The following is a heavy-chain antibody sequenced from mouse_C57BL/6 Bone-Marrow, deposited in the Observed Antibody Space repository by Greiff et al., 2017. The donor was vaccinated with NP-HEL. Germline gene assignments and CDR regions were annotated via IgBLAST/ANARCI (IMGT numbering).Heavy chain of an antibody. Sequence: QVQLQQPGAELVLPGASGKLSCKASGYTFTSYWMHWVRQRPGQGLGWIGEFDPSDSYTNYIQKFKGKSTLTVDKSSSTAYMQLSSLTSEDSAVYYCARRVPLLYYFDYWGQGTTLTVSS. CDR3: ARRVPLLYYFDY. CDR1: GYTFTSYW. D-gene: IGHD6-1*01. CDR2: FDPSDSYT. V-gene: IGHV1-69*01. J-gene: IGHJ2*01.